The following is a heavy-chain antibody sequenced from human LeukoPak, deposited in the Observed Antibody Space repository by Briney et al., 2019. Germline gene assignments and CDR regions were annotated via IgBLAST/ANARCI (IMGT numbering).Heavy chain of an antibody. D-gene: IGHD3-10*01. Sequence: PSETLSLTCTVSGGSISTYYWNWIRQPPGKGLEWIVYIYYSGSANYHPSLKSRVTISVDTSKNRFSLRLSSVTAADTAVYYCARRRVRGVLKNWFDPWGQGTLVTVSS. V-gene: IGHV4-59*01. CDR3: ARRRVRGVLKNWFDP. CDR2: IYYSGSA. CDR1: GGSISTYY. J-gene: IGHJ5*02.